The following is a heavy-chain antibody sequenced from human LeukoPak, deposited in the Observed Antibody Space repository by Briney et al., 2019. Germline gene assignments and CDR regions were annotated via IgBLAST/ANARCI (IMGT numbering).Heavy chain of an antibody. CDR3: ARGYRSGPKCYFIDY. Sequence: GGSLRLSCAASGFTFSNYSMNWVRQAPGKGLEWVSYITSSSTVYYAGSVKGRFTISRDNAKNSLFLQMNSLRAEDTAVYYCARGYRSGPKCYFIDYWGQGALVTVSS. J-gene: IGHJ4*02. CDR2: ITSSSTV. V-gene: IGHV3-48*04. CDR1: GFTFSNYS. D-gene: IGHD2-15*01.